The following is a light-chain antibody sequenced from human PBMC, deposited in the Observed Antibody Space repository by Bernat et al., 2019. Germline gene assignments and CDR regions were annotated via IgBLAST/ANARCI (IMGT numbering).Light chain of an antibody. J-gene: IGLJ3*02. V-gene: IGLV1-40*01. CDR2: GNS. CDR1: SSNMGAGYD. Sequence: QSVLTQPPSVSGAPGQRVTISCTGSSSNMGAGYDAHWYQQLPGIAPKLLIYGNSNRPSGVPDRFSGSKSGTSASLAITGLQAEDEADYYCQSYESSLSGWVFGGGTKLTVL. CDR3: QSYESSLSGWV.